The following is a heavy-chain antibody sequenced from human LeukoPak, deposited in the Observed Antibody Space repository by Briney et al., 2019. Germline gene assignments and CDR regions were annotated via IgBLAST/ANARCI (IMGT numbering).Heavy chain of an antibody. CDR2: IYPGDSDS. V-gene: IGHV5-51*01. J-gene: IGHJ1*01. Sequence: GESLKISCEGSGYTITNYWIGYVRQMPGEGLEWMAIIYPGDSDSRYKPSFQGQVTISADNSINTPYLQWSSLRAWDTAIYYCARSPCIRTSCPRRASLDYWGQGTLVTVSS. CDR1: GYTITNYW. D-gene: IGHD2-2*01. CDR3: ARSPCIRTSCPRRASLDY.